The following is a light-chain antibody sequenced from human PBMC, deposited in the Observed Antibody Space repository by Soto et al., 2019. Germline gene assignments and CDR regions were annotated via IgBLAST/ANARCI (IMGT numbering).Light chain of an antibody. CDR2: YAS. V-gene: IGKV3-15*01. CDR3: QQYDNWPPIT. J-gene: IGKJ5*01. Sequence: EVMVTQSPATLSVSPGETATLSCRASQSVGNNIAWYQQKPGQVPRLLIYYASTRATGIPARFSGSGSGTEFTLTISSLQSEDVALYYCQQYDNWPPITFGQGTRLEIK. CDR1: QSVGNN.